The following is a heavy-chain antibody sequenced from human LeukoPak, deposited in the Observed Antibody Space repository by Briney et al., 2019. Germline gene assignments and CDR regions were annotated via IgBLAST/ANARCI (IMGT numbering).Heavy chain of an antibody. J-gene: IGHJ4*02. D-gene: IGHD2-2*01. Sequence: PGGSLRLSCAASGFTFSSYAMSWVRQAPGKGLEWVSAISGSGGSTYYADSVKGRFTISRDNSKNTLYLRMTGLRAEDTAVYYCAKAPDSTCRVTTCYPFDHWGQGTLVTVSS. CDR3: AKAPDSTCRVTTCYPFDH. V-gene: IGHV3-23*01. CDR1: GFTFSSYA. CDR2: ISGSGGST.